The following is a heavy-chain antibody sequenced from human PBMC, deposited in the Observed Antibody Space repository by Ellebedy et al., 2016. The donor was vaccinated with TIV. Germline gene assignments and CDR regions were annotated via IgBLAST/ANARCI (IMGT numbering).Heavy chain of an antibody. D-gene: IGHD1-1*01. J-gene: IGHJ6*03. CDR2: IDWDDDK. Sequence: SGPTLVXPTQTLTLTCTFSGFSLSTSGMCVSWIRQPPGKALEWLALIDWDDDKYYSTSLKTRLTISKDTSKNQVVLTMTNMDPVDTATYYCARSRTTTDYYYYYYMDVWGKGTTVTVSS. CDR3: ARSRTTTDYYYYYYMDV. V-gene: IGHV2-70*01. CDR1: GFSLSTSGMC.